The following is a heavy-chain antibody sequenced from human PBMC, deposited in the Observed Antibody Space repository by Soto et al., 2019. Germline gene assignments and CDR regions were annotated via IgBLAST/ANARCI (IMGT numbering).Heavy chain of an antibody. CDR3: ARSSSGWYAKYYFDY. CDR2: INPNSGGT. J-gene: IGHJ4*02. D-gene: IGHD6-19*01. V-gene: IGHV1-2*04. CDR1: GYTFTGYY. Sequence: QVQLVQSGAEVKKPGASVKVSCKASGYTFTGYYMHWVRQAPGQGLEWMGWINPNSGGTNYAQKFQGWVTMTRDTSISTTYMELSRLRSDDTAVYYCARSSSGWYAKYYFDYWGQGTLVTVSS.